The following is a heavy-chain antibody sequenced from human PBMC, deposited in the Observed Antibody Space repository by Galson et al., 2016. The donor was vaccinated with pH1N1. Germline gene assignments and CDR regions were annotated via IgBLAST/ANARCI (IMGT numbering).Heavy chain of an antibody. V-gene: IGHV3-74*01. CDR2: INIDGSRT. J-gene: IGHJ5*02. D-gene: IGHD1-26*01. CDR1: GFTFSNYW. CDR3: TREPHYPYYLDP. Sequence: SLRLSCAASGFTFSNYWMNWVRQVPGKGLMWVSRINIDGSRTIYADSVKGRFIISRDNAKNTLYLQIHSLTAGDTAVYYCTREPHYPYYLDPWGQGTLVAVSS.